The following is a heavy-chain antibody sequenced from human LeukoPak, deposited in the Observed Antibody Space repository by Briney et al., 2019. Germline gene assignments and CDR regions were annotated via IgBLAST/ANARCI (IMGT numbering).Heavy chain of an antibody. J-gene: IGHJ4*02. CDR2: LYSGGTT. CDR1: GFIVSTNY. Sequence: PGGSLRLSCAASGFIVSTNYMSWVRQAPGKGLEWVSVLYSGGTTYYADSVKGRFTISRDNSKNTLYLQMNSLRAEDTAVYYCARGERDIIVGATLDYWGQGTLVTVSS. D-gene: IGHD1-26*01. V-gene: IGHV3-66*02. CDR3: ARGERDIIVGATLDY.